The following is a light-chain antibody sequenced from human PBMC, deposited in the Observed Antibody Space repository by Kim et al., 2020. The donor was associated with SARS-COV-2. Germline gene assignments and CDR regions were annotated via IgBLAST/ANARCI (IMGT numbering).Light chain of an antibody. Sequence: SPGETTTVSCRARQSLTGSELAWYQQKPGQAHRLLIYGSSNRVTGIPDRFSSSGSGTDFTLTISRLEPEDFAVYYCQQYGSTFRTFGQGTKVDIK. CDR2: GSS. CDR1: QSLTGSE. CDR3: QQYGSTFRT. J-gene: IGKJ1*01. V-gene: IGKV3-20*01.